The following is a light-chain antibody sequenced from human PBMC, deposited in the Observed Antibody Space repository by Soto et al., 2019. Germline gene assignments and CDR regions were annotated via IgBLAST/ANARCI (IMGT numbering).Light chain of an antibody. CDR3: QQFWNSPYT. V-gene: IGKV3-20*01. CDR2: VAS. J-gene: IGKJ2*01. Sequence: EIVLTQSQCTLSLSPGERATLSCRASKSVSSSYLAWYQQKPGQTPTLLIYVASNRATGIPDRFSGSGSGTDFTLTISRLEPEDFAVYYCQQFWNSPYTFGQGTKLEIK. CDR1: KSVSSSY.